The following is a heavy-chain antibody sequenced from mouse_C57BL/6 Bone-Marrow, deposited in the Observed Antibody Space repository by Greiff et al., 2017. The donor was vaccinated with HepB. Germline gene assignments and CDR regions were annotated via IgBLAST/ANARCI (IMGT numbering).Heavy chain of an antibody. D-gene: IGHD3-2*02. V-gene: IGHV3-6*01. J-gene: IGHJ3*01. Sequence: EVKLQESGPGLVKPSQSLSLTCSVTGYSITSGYYWNWIRQFPGNKLEWMGYISYDGSNNYNPSLKNRISITRDTSKNQFFLKLNSVTTEDTATYYCARDSSGYVRAWFAYWGQGTLVTVSA. CDR1: GYSITSGYY. CDR3: ARDSSGYVRAWFAY. CDR2: ISYDGSN.